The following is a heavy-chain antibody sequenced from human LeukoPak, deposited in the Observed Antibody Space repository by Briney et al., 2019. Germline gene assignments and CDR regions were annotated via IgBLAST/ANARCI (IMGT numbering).Heavy chain of an antibody. CDR3: ARQSSPFYFVDY. D-gene: IGHD2/OR15-2a*01. Sequence: SEALSLTCSVSGGSISINSYYWDWIRQSPGKGLEWLGSLYFRGNTYYNPSLKSRVSMSVDTSKNQFSLRLKSVTAADTAVYFCARQSSPFYFVDYWGQGIPVTVSS. CDR1: GGSISINSYY. J-gene: IGHJ4*02. CDR2: LYFRGNT. V-gene: IGHV4-39*07.